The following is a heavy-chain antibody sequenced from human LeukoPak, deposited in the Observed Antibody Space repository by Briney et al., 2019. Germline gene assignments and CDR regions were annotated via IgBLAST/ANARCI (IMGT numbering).Heavy chain of an antibody. Sequence: TLSLTCTVSGGSISSGGYYWSWIRQHPGKGLEWIGYIYYSGSTYYNPSLKSRVTISVDTSKNQFSLKLSSVTAADTAVYYCERGYCSGGSCYFDYWGQGTLVTVSS. CDR1: GGSISSGGYY. D-gene: IGHD2-15*01. J-gene: IGHJ4*02. CDR3: ERGYCSGGSCYFDY. V-gene: IGHV4-31*03. CDR2: IYYSGST.